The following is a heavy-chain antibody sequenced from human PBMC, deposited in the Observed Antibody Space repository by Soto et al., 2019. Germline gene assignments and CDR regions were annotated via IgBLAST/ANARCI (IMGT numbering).Heavy chain of an antibody. J-gene: IGHJ5*02. V-gene: IGHV4-59*01. CDR2: IYYSGST. CDR3: ARGYYDFWSGSGSFDP. Sequence: SETRSLTCTVSGGSISSYYWSWIRQPPGKGLEWIGYIYYSGSTNYNPSLKSRVTISVDTSKNQFSLKLSSVTAADTAVYYCARGYYDFWSGSGSFDPWGQGTLVT. CDR1: GGSISSYY. D-gene: IGHD3-3*01.